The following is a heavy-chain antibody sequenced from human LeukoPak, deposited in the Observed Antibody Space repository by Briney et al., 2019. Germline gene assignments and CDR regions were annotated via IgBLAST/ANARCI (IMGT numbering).Heavy chain of an antibody. D-gene: IGHD1-14*01. J-gene: IGHJ6*03. CDR1: GFTFSSYG. Sequence: GGSLRLSCAASGFTFSSYGMHWVRQAPGKGLEWVAFIRYDGSNKYYADSVKGRFTISRDNAKNSLYLQMNGLRAEDTAVYYCARDSPYNYYMDVWGKGTTVTVSS. CDR3: ARDSPYNYYMDV. V-gene: IGHV3-30*02. CDR2: IRYDGSNK.